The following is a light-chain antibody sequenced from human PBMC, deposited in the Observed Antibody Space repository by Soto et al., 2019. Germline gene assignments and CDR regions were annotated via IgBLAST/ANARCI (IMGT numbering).Light chain of an antibody. V-gene: IGKV1-12*01. CDR1: QGISSW. CDR3: KQANVFPLT. Sequence: DIQMTQSPSSVSASVGDRVTITCRASQGISSWLAWYQQKPGKAPKLLIYAASSLQSGVPSRFSGSGSGTDFPSPISTLQLKDLATNFCKQANVFPLTLGGGTRV. CDR2: AAS. J-gene: IGKJ4*01.